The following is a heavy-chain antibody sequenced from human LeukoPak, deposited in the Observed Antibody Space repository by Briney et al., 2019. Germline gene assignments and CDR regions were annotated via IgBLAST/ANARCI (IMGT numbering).Heavy chain of an antibody. V-gene: IGHV1-2*02. J-gene: IGHJ4*02. Sequence: ASVKVSCKASGYTFTGYYMHWVRQAPGQGLEWMGWINPNSGGTNYAQKLQGRVTMTTDTSTSTAYMELRSLRSDDTAVYYCARDPPSYDFWSGYSGGFDYWGQGTLVTVSS. CDR3: ARDPPSYDFWSGYSGGFDY. CDR2: INPNSGGT. D-gene: IGHD3-3*01. CDR1: GYTFTGYY.